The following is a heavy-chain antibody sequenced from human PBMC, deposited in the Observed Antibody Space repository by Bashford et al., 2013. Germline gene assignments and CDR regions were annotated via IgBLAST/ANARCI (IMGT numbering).Heavy chain of an antibody. CDR1: GFTLSSHG. J-gene: IGHJ6*02. V-gene: IGHV3-33*01. CDR2: VWYDGSKK. D-gene: IGHD2-21*01. Sequence: GSLRLSCATSGFTLSSHGMDWVRQAPGKGLEWVALVWYDGSKKYYADSVQGRFTISKDDSKNTLYLEMNTLRAEDTAVYYCARDISIGGLDVWGQGTAVTGLL. CDR3: ARDISIGGLDV.